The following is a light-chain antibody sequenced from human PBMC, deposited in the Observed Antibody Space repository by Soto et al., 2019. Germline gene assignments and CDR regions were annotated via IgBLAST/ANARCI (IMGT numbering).Light chain of an antibody. CDR3: SSYTSSSTYV. V-gene: IGLV2-14*01. Sequence: QSVLTQPASVSGSPGQSITISCTGTSSDVGSYNYVSWYQQHPRKAPKLMIYEVSNRPSGVSNRYSGSKSGNTASLTISGLQAEDEADYYCSSYTSSSTYVFGTGTKLTVL. J-gene: IGLJ1*01. CDR1: SSDVGSYNY. CDR2: EVS.